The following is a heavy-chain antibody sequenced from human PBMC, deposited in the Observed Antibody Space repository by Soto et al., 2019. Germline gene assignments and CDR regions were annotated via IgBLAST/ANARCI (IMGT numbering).Heavy chain of an antibody. J-gene: IGHJ4*02. CDR2: INAGNGNT. CDR1: GYTFTSYA. V-gene: IGHV1-3*01. CDR3: ARVSKRFLEWLPLDY. D-gene: IGHD3-3*01. Sequence: ASVKVSCKASGYTFTSYAMHWVRQAPGQRLEWMGWINAGNGNTKYSQKFQGRVTITRDTSASTAYMELSSLRSEDTAVYYCARVSKRFLEWLPLDYWGQGTLVTVSS.